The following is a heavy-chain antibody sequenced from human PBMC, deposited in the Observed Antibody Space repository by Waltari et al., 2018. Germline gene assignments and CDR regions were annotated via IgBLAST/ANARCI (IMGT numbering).Heavy chain of an antibody. CDR2: IKQDGSEK. CDR1: GFTFSSCW. D-gene: IGHD5-18*01. Sequence: EVQLVESGGSLVQPGGSLRLSCAASGFTFSSCWMRWVSQAPGKGLEWVANIKQDGSEKYYVDSVKGRFTISRDNAKNSLYLQMNSLRAEDTAVYYCARITARDAFDIWGQGTMVTVSS. V-gene: IGHV3-7*03. J-gene: IGHJ3*02. CDR3: ARITARDAFDI.